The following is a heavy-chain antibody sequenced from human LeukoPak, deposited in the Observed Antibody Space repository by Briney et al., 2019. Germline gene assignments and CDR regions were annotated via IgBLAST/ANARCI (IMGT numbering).Heavy chain of an antibody. J-gene: IGHJ1*01. CDR2: IYYSGST. CDR3: ASYGGNLSAEYLQH. Sequence: SETLSLTCTVSGGSISSYYWSCIRQPPGKGLEWVGYIYYSGSTNYNPSLKSRVTISVDTSKNQFSLKLSSVTAADTAVYYCASYGGNLSAEYLQHWGQGTLVTVSS. D-gene: IGHD4-23*01. CDR1: GGSISSYY. V-gene: IGHV4-59*01.